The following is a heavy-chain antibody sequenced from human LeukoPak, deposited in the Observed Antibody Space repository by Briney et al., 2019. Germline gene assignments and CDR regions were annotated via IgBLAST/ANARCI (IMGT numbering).Heavy chain of an antibody. Sequence: ASVKVSCKASGYXFTSYGISWVRQAPGQGLEWMGWISAYNGNTNYAQKLQGRVTMTTDTSTSTAYMELRSLRSDDTAVYYCAREGPGWQWHGNWFDPWGQGTLVTVSS. CDR2: ISAYNGNT. V-gene: IGHV1-18*01. D-gene: IGHD6-19*01. J-gene: IGHJ5*02. CDR1: GYXFTSYG. CDR3: AREGPGWQWHGNWFDP.